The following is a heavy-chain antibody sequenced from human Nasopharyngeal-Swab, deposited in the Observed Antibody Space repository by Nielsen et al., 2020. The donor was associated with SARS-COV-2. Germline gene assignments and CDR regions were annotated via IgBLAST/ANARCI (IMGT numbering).Heavy chain of an antibody. J-gene: IGHJ6*02. V-gene: IGHV3-9*01. Sequence: SLKISCAASGFTFDDYAMHWVRQAPGKGLEWVSGISWNSGSIGYADSVKGRFTISRDNAKNSLYLQMNSLRAEDTAVYYCARGAYYYGMDVWGQGTTVTVSS. CDR3: ARGAYYYGMDV. CDR2: ISWNSGSI. CDR1: GFTFDDYA.